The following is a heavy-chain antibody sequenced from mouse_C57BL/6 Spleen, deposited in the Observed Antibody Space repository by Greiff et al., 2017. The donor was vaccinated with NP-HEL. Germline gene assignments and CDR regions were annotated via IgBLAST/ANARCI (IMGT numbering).Heavy chain of an antibody. D-gene: IGHD3-2*02. V-gene: IGHV14-3*01. CDR3: ALDSSGYGSYFGY. CDR1: GFNIKNTY. CDR2: IDPAHGNT. Sequence: VQLQQSVAELVRPGASVKLSCTASGFNIKNTYMHWVKQRPEQGLEWIGRIDPAHGNTKYAPKFQGKATITADTSSNTAYLQLSSLTSEYTAIYYCALDSSGYGSYFGYWGQGTTLTVSS. J-gene: IGHJ2*01.